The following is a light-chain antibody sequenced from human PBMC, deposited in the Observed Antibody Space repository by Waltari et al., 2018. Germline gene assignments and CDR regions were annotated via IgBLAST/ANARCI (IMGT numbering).Light chain of an antibody. CDR1: QSVGSS. Sequence: EILLTQSPATLSLSPGDRATLSCRASQSVGSSLAWYQQKPGQAPRLLIYDASNRATGIPARFSGSGSGTDFTLTISSLEPEDFAVYYCQQRNNWPSLTFGGGTKVEI. CDR3: QQRNNWPSLT. CDR2: DAS. J-gene: IGKJ4*01. V-gene: IGKV3-11*01.